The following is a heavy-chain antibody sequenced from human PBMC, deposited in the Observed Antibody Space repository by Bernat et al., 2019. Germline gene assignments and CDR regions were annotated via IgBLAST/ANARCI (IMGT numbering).Heavy chain of an antibody. V-gene: IGHV3-33*01. J-gene: IGHJ6*02. Sequence: QVQLVESGGGVVQRGRSLRLSCAASGFTFSSYGMHWVRQAPGKVLEWLAVIWYDGSNKYYADSMKGRFTISSEHSKTTMYVKMKRLRAEGTAVYYCAGVNQSPLDYRGAYYYYGMDVWGQGTTVTVSS. CDR3: AGVNQSPLDYRGAYYYYGMDV. CDR1: GFTFSSYG. D-gene: IGHD4-11*01. CDR2: IWYDGSNK.